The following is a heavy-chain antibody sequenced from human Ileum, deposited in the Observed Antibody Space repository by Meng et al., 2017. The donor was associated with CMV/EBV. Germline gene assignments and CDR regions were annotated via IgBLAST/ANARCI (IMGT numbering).Heavy chain of an antibody. D-gene: IGHD7-27*01. V-gene: IGHV4-34*01. CDR3: VRGNWVSDF. J-gene: IGHJ4*02. Sequence: VHLQQWGAEVLKPSETLSLTHTVSADSFTGYHWTWIRQPPGKGPEWIGEINYRGSIHYNPSLESRVTISLDMSTNQLSLKLNSVTAADTAVYYCVRGNWVSDFWGQGTLVTVSS. CDR1: ADSFTGYH. CDR2: INYRGSI.